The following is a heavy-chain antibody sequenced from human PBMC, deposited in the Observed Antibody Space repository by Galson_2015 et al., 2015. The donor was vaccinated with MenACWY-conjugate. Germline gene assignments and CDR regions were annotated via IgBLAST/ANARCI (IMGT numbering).Heavy chain of an antibody. CDR1: GFTVSNHG. CDR3: ARPMFYYDSSSPGYALDV. Sequence: QSGAEVKKPGASVKVACKASGFTVSNHGLSWVRQAPGQGLEWMGWIIDYNGNTKYAKKFQGRVTMSADTSTGTAYMELRSLRSDDTALYYCARPMFYYDSSSPGYALDVWGQGTMVTVSS. J-gene: IGHJ3*01. D-gene: IGHD3-22*01. CDR2: IIDYNGNT. V-gene: IGHV1-18*04.